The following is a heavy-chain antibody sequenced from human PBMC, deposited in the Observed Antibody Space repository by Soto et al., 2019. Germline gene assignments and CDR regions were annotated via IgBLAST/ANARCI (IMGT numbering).Heavy chain of an antibody. J-gene: IGHJ6*02. CDR2: ISSEGSSY. CDR3: AKDRGLAESGTWSHYYYGMDV. CDR1: GFTLTNNG. Sequence: QVQLLESGGGVVQPGRSLRLSCVASGFTLTNNGMHWVRQAPGQGLEWVAVISSEGSSYYYGDSVRGRVTISRDTSKNTLVLEMNSLTTADTAVYYCAKDRGLAESGTWSHYYYGMDVWGQGTSVTVS. V-gene: IGHV3-30*18. D-gene: IGHD1-26*01.